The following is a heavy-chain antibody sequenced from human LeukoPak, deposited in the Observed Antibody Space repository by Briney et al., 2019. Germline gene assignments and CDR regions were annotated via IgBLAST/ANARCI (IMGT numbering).Heavy chain of an antibody. CDR1: GFTFSGYA. D-gene: IGHD1-7*01. V-gene: IGHV3-23*01. J-gene: IGHJ4*02. CDR2: ISGRGGST. CDR3: AKGPFPTENYYFDY. Sequence: GGSLRLSCAASGFTFSGYAMSWVRQAPGEGLEWVSAISGRGGSTFYADSVKGRFTISRDNSKNTLYLQMNSLRAEDTAVYYCAKGPFPTENYYFDYWGQGTLVTVSS.